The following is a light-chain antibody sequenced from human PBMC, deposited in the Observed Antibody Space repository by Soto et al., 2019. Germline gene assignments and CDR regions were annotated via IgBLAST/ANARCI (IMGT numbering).Light chain of an antibody. CDR1: QSVASN. CDR3: HHYNNWPHT. J-gene: IGKJ4*01. CDR2: GAS. V-gene: IGKV3-15*01. Sequence: DIVMTQSPATLSVSPGERATLSCRASQSVASNLAWYQQRPGQAPRLLIYGASTRATGVPVRFSGSGSGKEFPLTISSLPSEDFAVYYCHHYNNWPHTFGGGTKVEIK.